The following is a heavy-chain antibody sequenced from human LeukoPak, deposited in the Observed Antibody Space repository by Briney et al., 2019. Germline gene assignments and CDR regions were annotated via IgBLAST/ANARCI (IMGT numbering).Heavy chain of an antibody. CDR3: ARDGPDYYGSGRAFDI. J-gene: IGHJ3*02. V-gene: IGHV3-21*01. CDR1: GFTFSSYS. D-gene: IGHD3-10*01. Sequence: GGSLRLSCAASGFTFSSYSMNWVRQAPGKGLEWVSSISSSSSYIYYADSVKGRFTISRDSAKNSLYLQMNSLRAEDTAVYYCARDGPDYYGSGRAFDIWGQGTMVTVSS. CDR2: ISSSSSYI.